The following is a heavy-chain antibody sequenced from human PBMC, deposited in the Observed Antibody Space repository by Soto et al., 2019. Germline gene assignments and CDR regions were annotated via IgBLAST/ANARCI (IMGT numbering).Heavy chain of an antibody. V-gene: IGHV4-34*01. CDR2: INHSGST. Sequence: SETLSLTCAVYGGSFSGYYWSWIRQPPGKGLEWIGEINHSGSTNYNPSLKSRVTISVDTSKNQFSLKLSSVTAADTAVYYCARGRTKDYDLWSGYFWFDPWGQGTLVTVSS. CDR1: GGSFSGYY. D-gene: IGHD3-3*01. CDR3: ARGRTKDYDLWSGYFWFDP. J-gene: IGHJ5*02.